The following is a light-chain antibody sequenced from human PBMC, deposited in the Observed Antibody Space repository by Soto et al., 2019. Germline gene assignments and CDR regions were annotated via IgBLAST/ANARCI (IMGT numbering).Light chain of an antibody. CDR2: DVS. V-gene: IGLV2-11*01. J-gene: IGLJ2*01. Sequence: QSALTQPRSVSASPGQSVTISCAGTSNDVGGYDYVSWYQQHPGKAPKLMIYDVSERPSGVPGRFSGSKSGNTASLTISGLQAEDEAEYYCCSYAGSYTLVFGGGTKLT. CDR3: CSYAGSYTLV. CDR1: SNDVGGYDY.